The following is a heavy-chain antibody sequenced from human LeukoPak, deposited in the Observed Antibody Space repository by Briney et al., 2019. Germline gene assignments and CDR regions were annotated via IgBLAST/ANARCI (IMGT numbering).Heavy chain of an antibody. CDR3: ARDTPGLLVYAGPYYGMDV. V-gene: IGHV1-46*01. CDR2: INPSGGST. J-gene: IGHJ6*02. CDR1: GYTFTSYY. D-gene: IGHD2-8*02. Sequence: ASVKVSCKASGYTFTSYYMHWVRQAPGQGLEWMGIINPSGGSTSYAQKFQGRVTMTRDTPTSTVYMKLSSLRSEDTAVYYCARDTPGLLVYAGPYYGMDVWGQGTTVTVSS.